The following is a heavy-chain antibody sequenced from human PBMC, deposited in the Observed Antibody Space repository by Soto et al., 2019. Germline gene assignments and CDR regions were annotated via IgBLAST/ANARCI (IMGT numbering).Heavy chain of an antibody. Sequence: PGGSLRLSCAASGFTFSSYEMNRVRKAPGKGLEWVSYITSSGSTIYYADSVKGRFTISRDNAKNSLYLQMNSLRAEDTAVYYCARDRNWELLWGQGTLVTVSS. CDR1: GFTFSSYE. J-gene: IGHJ4*02. CDR2: ITSSGSTI. D-gene: IGHD1-26*01. V-gene: IGHV3-48*03. CDR3: ARDRNWELL.